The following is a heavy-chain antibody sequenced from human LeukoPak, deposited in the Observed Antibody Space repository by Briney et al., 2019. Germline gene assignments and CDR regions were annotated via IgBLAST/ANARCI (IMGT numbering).Heavy chain of an antibody. J-gene: IGHJ4*02. Sequence: PGRSLRLSCAASGFTFSSYGMHWVRQAPGKGLEWVAVIWYDGSNKYYADSVKGRFTISRDNSKNTLYLQMNSLRAEDTAVYYCARDGSGYAYYFDYWGQGTLVTVSS. CDR2: IWYDGSNK. CDR3: ARDGSGYAYYFDY. D-gene: IGHD3-22*01. CDR1: GFTFSSYG. V-gene: IGHV3-33*01.